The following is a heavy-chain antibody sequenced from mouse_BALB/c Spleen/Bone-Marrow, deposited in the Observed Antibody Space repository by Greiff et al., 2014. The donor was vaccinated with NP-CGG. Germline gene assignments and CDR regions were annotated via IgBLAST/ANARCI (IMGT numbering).Heavy chain of an antibody. CDR2: ISSGSGNI. D-gene: IGHD2-2*01. V-gene: IGHV5-17*02. CDR1: GFTFSSFG. CDR3: ARWGYYYAMDY. J-gene: IGHJ4*01. Sequence: EVKLVESGGGLVQPGGSRKLSCAASGFTFSSFGMHWVRRAPEKGLEWVAYISSGSGNINYADTVKGRFTISRDNPKNTLFLQMTSLRSEDTAMYYCARWGYYYAMDYWGQGTSVTVSS.